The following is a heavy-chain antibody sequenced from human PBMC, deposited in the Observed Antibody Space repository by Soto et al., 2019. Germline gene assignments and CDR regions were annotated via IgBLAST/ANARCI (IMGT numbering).Heavy chain of an antibody. CDR2: IKGDGSET. Sequence: GGSLRLSCAASGFTFSSYWMHWVRQAPGKGLVWVSRIKGDGSETNYADSVKGRFTISRDNAKKTLYLQLNSLRAEDTAVYYCLRGNSGYGNFDYWGQGTRVTVSS. CDR1: GFTFSSYW. V-gene: IGHV3-74*01. D-gene: IGHD5-12*01. J-gene: IGHJ4*02. CDR3: LRGNSGYGNFDY.